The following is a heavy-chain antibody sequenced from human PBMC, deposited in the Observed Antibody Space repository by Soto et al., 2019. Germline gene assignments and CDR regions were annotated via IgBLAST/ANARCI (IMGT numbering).Heavy chain of an antibody. J-gene: IGHJ4*02. CDR1: GGTFSSYA. Sequence: ASVKVSCKASGGTFSSYAISWVRQAPGQGLEWMGGIIPIFGTANYAQKFQGRVTITADESTSTAYMELSSLRSEDTAVYYCAGRKSKYYYDSSGIDYWGQGTLVTVSS. D-gene: IGHD3-22*01. V-gene: IGHV1-69*13. CDR2: IIPIFGTA. CDR3: AGRKSKYYYDSSGIDY.